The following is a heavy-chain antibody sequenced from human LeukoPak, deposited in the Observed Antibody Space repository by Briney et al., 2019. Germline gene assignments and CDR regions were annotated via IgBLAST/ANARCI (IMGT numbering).Heavy chain of an antibody. CDR2: IWDDGSNK. J-gene: IGHJ4*02. D-gene: IGHD6-6*01. V-gene: IGHV3-33*01. CDR3: ASRQLEDY. Sequence: GGSLRLSCAASGFTFSSYGMHWVRQAPGKGLEWVAVIWDDGSNKYYADSVKGRFTISRDNSKSTLYLQVNSLRADDTAVYYCASRQLEDYWGQGTLVTVSS. CDR1: GFTFSSYG.